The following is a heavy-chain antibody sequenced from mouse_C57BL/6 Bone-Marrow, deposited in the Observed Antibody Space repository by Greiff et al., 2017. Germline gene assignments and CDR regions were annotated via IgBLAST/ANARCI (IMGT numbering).Heavy chain of an antibody. CDR2: ISYDGSN. CDR1: GYSINSGYY. D-gene: IGHD1-1*01. Sequence: EVQLVESGPGLVQPSQSLSLTCSVTGYSINSGYYWNWIRQFPGNKLEWMSYISYDGSNNYNPSLNNRISITRDTSKNQFFLKLNSVTTEDTATYYCARDHLYYGSSLDYWGQGTTLTVSS. CDR3: ARDHLYYGSSLDY. J-gene: IGHJ2*01. V-gene: IGHV3-6*01.